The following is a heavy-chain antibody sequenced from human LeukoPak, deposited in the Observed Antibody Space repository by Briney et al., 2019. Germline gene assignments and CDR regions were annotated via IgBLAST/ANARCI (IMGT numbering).Heavy chain of an antibody. Sequence: SETLSLTCAVYGGSFSGYYWSWIRQPPGKGLEWIGEINHSGSTNYNPSLKSRVTISVDTSKNQFSLKLSSVTAADTAVYHCARHAGGPGDAFDIWGQGTMVTVSS. J-gene: IGHJ3*02. CDR3: ARHAGGPGDAFDI. CDR1: GGSFSGYY. V-gene: IGHV4-34*01. CDR2: INHSGST. D-gene: IGHD4-23*01.